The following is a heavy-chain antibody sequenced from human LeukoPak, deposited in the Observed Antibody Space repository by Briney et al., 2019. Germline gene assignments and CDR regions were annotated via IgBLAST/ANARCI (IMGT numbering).Heavy chain of an antibody. CDR2: INPNGGRI. CDR1: GYTFIGYF. J-gene: IGHJ4*02. CDR3: ARDQRLVAGTFYFDY. V-gene: IGHV1-2*02. Sequence: ASVKVSCTSSGYTFIGYFIHWVRQAPGQGLEWMGWINPNGGRINYAQKFQCRVTMTRDTSISTAYMELSRLRSDDSAVYYCARDQRLVAGTFYFDYWGQGTLVTVSS. D-gene: IGHD6-19*01.